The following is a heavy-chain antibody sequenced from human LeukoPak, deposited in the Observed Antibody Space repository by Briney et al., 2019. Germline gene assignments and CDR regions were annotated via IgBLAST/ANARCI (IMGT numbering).Heavy chain of an antibody. V-gene: IGHV4-59*01. D-gene: IGHD2-15*01. J-gene: IGHJ4*02. CDR2: IYYGGST. CDR1: GGSISSYY. Sequence: SETLSLTCTVSGGSISSYYWSWIRQPPGKGLEWIGYIYYGGSTNYNPSLKSRVTISVDTSKNQFSLKLSSVTAADTAVYYCARHCSGGSCYQTFDYWGQGTLVTVSS. CDR3: ARHCSGGSCYQTFDY.